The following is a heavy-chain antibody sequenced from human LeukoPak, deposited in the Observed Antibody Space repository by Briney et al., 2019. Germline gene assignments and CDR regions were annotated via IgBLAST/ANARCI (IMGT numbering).Heavy chain of an antibody. CDR2: IYYSGST. CDR1: GGSMSSYY. J-gene: IGHJ6*03. Sequence: SETLSLTCTVSGGSMSSYYWSWIRQPPGKGLEWIGYIYYSGSTNYNPSLKSRVTISVDTSKNQFTLKLSSVTAADTAVYYCARGAYYYYMDVWGKGTTVTVSS. CDR3: ARGAYYYYMDV. V-gene: IGHV4-59*12.